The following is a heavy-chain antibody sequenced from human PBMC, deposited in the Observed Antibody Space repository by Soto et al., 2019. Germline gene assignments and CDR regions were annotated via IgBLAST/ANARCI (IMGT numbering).Heavy chain of an antibody. V-gene: IGHV1-2*02. J-gene: IGHJ4*02. CDR2: INPNSGGT. CDR1: GYTFTDYY. D-gene: IGHD6-19*01. Sequence: QVQLVQSGAEVKKPGASVKVSCKASGYTFTDYYLHWVRQAPGQGLEWMGWINPNSGGTNYAQKFQGRVTMTRDTSISTAYMELSSLRSDDTAVYYCARHSKEQGRVDYWGQGTLVTVSS. CDR3: ARHSKEQGRVDY.